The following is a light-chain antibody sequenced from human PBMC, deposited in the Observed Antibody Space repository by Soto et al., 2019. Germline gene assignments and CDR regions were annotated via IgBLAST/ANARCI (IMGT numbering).Light chain of an antibody. J-gene: IGKJ5*01. Sequence: ETVLTQSPGTLYFFPGERATLSCRASPSVPNYVAWYQQKPGQAPRLLIYGSFNRATGIPARFSGSGSGADFTLTISSLEPEDFAIYYCQQRNTWPPVTFGQGTRLEIK. CDR2: GSF. CDR3: QQRNTWPPVT. CDR1: PSVPNY. V-gene: IGKV3-11*01.